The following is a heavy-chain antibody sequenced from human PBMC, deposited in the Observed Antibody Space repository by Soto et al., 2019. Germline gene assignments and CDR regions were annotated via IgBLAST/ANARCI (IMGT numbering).Heavy chain of an antibody. Sequence: QVQLVQSGAEVKKPGSSVKVSCKASGGTFSSYAISWVRQAPGQGLAWMGGIIPIFGTANYAQKFQGRVTITADESTSTAYMELSSLRSEDTAVYYCARVPPYCSSTSCYEDYYYGMDVWGQGTTVTVSS. CDR1: GGTFSSYA. D-gene: IGHD2-2*01. V-gene: IGHV1-69*01. J-gene: IGHJ6*02. CDR3: ARVPPYCSSTSCYEDYYYGMDV. CDR2: IIPIFGTA.